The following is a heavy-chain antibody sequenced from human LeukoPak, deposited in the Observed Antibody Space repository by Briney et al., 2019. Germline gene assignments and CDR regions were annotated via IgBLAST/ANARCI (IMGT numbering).Heavy chain of an antibody. CDR3: ARTPWELDAFDI. CDR1: GFTFSSYS. CDR2: ISSSSSYI. Sequence: PGGSLRLSRAASGFTFSSYSMNWVRQAPGKGLEWVSSISSSSSYIYYADSVKGRFTISRDNAKNSLYLQMNSLRAEDTAVYYCARTPWELDAFDIWGQGTMVTVSS. D-gene: IGHD1-26*01. J-gene: IGHJ3*02. V-gene: IGHV3-21*01.